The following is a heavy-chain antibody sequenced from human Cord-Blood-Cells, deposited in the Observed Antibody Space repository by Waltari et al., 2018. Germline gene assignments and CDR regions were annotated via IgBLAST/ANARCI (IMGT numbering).Heavy chain of an antibody. J-gene: IGHJ6*02. CDR3: ARGHGYSYGYYYGMDV. V-gene: IGHV1-69*01. Sequence: QVQLVQSGAEVKKPGSSVKVSCKASAGTFSSYAISWVRHAPGQGLEWMGGIIPIFGTANYAQKFQGRVTITADESTSTAYMELSSLRSEDTAVYYCARGHGYSYGYYYGMDVWGQGTTVTVSS. CDR2: IIPIFGTA. D-gene: IGHD5-18*01. CDR1: AGTFSSYA.